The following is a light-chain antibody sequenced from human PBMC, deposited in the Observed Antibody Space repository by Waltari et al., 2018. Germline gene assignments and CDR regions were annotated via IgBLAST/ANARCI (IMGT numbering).Light chain of an antibody. CDR3: QQYSSYSIT. CDR2: EAS. V-gene: IGKV1-5*03. J-gene: IGKJ3*01. Sequence: DIQLTQSPSTLSAYVGDRVTITCRASQSVDNWLAWYQQKPGKAPKLLVYEASRLQSGVPSRFSGRGFEKEFTLIISSLQPDDFATYYCQQYSSYSITFGPGTKVDIK. CDR1: QSVDNW.